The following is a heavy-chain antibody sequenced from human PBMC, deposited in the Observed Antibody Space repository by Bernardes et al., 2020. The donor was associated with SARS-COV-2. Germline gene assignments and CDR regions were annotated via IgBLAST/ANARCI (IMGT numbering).Heavy chain of an antibody. CDR1: GYRFTNYW. CDR3: ARHYPRDTSGDLDAFDV. CDR2: IDPSDSYT. V-gene: IGHV5-10-1*01. J-gene: IGHJ3*01. D-gene: IGHD3-16*01. Sequence: GESLKISCQGSGYRFTNYWISWVRQKPGKGLEWMGRIDPSDSYTNYGPSLQGHVTVSVDKSITTAYLQWRSLRASDTAMYYCARHYPRDTSGDLDAFDVWGQGTKVTVS.